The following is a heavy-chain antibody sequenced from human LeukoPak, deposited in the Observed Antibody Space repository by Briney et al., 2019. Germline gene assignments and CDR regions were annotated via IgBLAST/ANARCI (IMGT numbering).Heavy chain of an antibody. J-gene: IGHJ6*02. Sequence: PSETLSLTCTVSGGSISSCYWSWIRQPPGRGLEWIGYIYYSGSTNYNPSLKSRVTISVDTSKNQFSLKLSSVTAADTAVYYCARVSLERYYYYGMDVWGQGTTVTVSS. V-gene: IGHV4-59*01. D-gene: IGHD1-1*01. CDR3: ARVSLERYYYYGMDV. CDR2: IYYSGST. CDR1: GGSISSCY.